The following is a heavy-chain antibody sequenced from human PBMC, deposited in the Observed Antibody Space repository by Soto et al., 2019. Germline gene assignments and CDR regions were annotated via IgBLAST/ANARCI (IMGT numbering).Heavy chain of an antibody. J-gene: IGHJ4*02. CDR2: IWFDGGNE. CDR1: GFPFSAYG. V-gene: IGHV3-33*01. CDR3: ARDSGGSGYEFDY. Sequence: PGGSLRLSCAASGFPFSAYGMHWVRQAPGKGLQWVAVIWFDGGNEYYADSVRGRFTISRDNSKNTLYLQMNSLTDEDTAVYYCARDSGGSGYEFDYWGQGTLVTAPQ. D-gene: IGHD3-22*01.